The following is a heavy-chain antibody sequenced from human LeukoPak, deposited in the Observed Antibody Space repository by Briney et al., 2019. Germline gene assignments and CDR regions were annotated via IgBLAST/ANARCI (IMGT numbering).Heavy chain of an antibody. CDR3: TRSGHAGERDY. D-gene: IGHD1-1*01. V-gene: IGHV1-46*01. J-gene: IGHJ4*02. Sequence: ASVKVSCKASGYTFTSYYMHWVRQAPGQGLEWMGIINPSGVSTTYAQKFQGRVTMTRDMSTNTIYMELSSLRSEDTAVYYCTRSGHAGERDYWGQGTLVTVSS. CDR2: INPSGVST. CDR1: GYTFTSYY.